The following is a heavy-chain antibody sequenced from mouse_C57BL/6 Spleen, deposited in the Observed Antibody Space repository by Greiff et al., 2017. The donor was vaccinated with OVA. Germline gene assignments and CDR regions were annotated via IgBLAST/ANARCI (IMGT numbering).Heavy chain of an antibody. CDR3: TGCSYFDY. J-gene: IGHJ2*01. Sequence: EVKLVESGGGLVQPGGSMKLSCVASGFTFSNYWMNWVRQSPEKGLEWVAQIRLKSDNYATHYAESVKGRFTISRDDSKSSVYLQMNNLRAEDTGIYYCTGCSYFDYWGQGTTLTVSS. V-gene: IGHV6-3*01. CDR2: IRLKSDNYAT. CDR1: GFTFSNYW.